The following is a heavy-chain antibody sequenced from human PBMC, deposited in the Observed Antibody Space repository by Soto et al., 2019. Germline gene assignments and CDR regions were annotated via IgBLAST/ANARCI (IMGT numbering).Heavy chain of an antibody. CDR1: GFTFSSYG. CDR2: ISYDGSNK. Sequence: GSLRLSCAASGFTFSSYGMHWVRQAPGKGLEWVAVISYDGSNKYYADSVKGRFTISRDNSKNTLYLQMNSLRAEDTAVYYCAKDRALQIGYNWFDPWGQGTLVTVSS. CDR3: AKDRALQIGYNWFDP. J-gene: IGHJ5*02. V-gene: IGHV3-30*18. D-gene: IGHD4-4*01.